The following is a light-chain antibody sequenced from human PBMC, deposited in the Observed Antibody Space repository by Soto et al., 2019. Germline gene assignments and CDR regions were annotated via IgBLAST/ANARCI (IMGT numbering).Light chain of an antibody. CDR1: EIINSGY. CDR3: QQYGSSPP. J-gene: IGKJ5*01. V-gene: IGKV3-20*01. Sequence: SPATLSLSAGERATLFCRASEIINSGYLAWYQQKPGRAPRLLIYGASKRATGIPDRFSGSESGTHFTLTIDSLEPEDSAVYYCQQYGSSPPFGQGTRLEIK. CDR2: GAS.